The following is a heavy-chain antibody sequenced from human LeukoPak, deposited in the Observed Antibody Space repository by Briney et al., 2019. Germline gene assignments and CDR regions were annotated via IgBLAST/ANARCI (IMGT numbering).Heavy chain of an antibody. D-gene: IGHD2-21*01. Sequence: GGSLRLSCAASGFTLSSYAMSWVRQAPGKGLEWVSASDSGNTYHADSVKGRFTISRDSSKNTLFLQMNRLRPEDAAVYYCAKAPVTTCRGAYCYPFDYWGQGILVTVSS. J-gene: IGHJ4*02. V-gene: IGHV3-23*01. CDR1: GFTLSSYA. CDR2: SDSGNT. CDR3: AKAPVTTCRGAYCYPFDY.